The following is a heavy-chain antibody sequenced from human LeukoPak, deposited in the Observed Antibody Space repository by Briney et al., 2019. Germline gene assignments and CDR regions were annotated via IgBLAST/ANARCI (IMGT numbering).Heavy chain of an antibody. V-gene: IGHV4-59*08. CDR2: THHSGTT. CDR1: GVSIGGYY. CDR3: ARHSADRAFDI. J-gene: IGHJ3*02. Sequence: SETLSLTCTVSGVSIGGYYWSWLRQPPGKGLEWLGYTHHSGTTNYNPSVGSRLTTSVDTSRKQVSLKLSSVTAADTAVYYCARHSADRAFDIWGQGTMVTAPS. D-gene: IGHD6-25*01.